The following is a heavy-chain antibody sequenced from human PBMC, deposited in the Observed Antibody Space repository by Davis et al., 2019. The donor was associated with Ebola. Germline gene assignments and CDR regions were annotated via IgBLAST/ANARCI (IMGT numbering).Heavy chain of an antibody. Sequence: SETLSLTCTVSGGSISSYYWRWIRQPPGKGLEWIGYIYYSGSTSYNPSLKSRVTISVDKSKNQFSLKLSSVTAADTAVYYCARRTTYYYDSSGYYGMGYYFDYWGQGTLVTVSS. CDR3: ARRTTYYYDSSGYYGMGYYFDY. CDR1: GGSISSYY. V-gene: IGHV4-59*08. D-gene: IGHD3-22*01. CDR2: IYYSGST. J-gene: IGHJ4*02.